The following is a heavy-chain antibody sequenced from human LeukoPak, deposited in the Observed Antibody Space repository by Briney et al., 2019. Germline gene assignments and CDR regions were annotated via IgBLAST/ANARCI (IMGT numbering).Heavy chain of an antibody. Sequence: ASVKVSCQASGYTFTGYYMHWVRQAPGQGLEWMGWINPNSGGTNYAQKFQGRVTMTRDTSISTAYMELSRLRSDDTAVYYCARDWAQGSAMVIAGYGMDVWGQGTTVTVSS. CDR1: GYTFTGYY. D-gene: IGHD5-18*01. CDR3: ARDWAQGSAMVIAGYGMDV. J-gene: IGHJ6*02. CDR2: INPNSGGT. V-gene: IGHV1-2*02.